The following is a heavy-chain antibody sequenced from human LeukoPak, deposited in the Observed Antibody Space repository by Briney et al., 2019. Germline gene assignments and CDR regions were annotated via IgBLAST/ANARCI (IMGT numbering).Heavy chain of an antibody. D-gene: IGHD2-21*01. CDR3: ARRGEDGFGSRY. V-gene: IGHV3-74*01. J-gene: IGHJ4*02. CDR1: GSTFSNYW. Sequence: GGSLRLSCVVSGSTFSNYWMNWVRQAPGKGLVWVSRINTDGSDTSYVDSVRGRFTVSRDNAKNTLYLQMNSLRSEDTAVYYCARRGEDGFGSRYWGQGTLVTVSS. CDR2: INTDGSDT.